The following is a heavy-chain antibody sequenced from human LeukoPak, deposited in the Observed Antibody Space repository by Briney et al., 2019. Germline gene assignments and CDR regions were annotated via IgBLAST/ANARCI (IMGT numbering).Heavy chain of an antibody. CDR2: ISYDGSNK. D-gene: IGHD4-11*01. J-gene: IGHJ4*02. CDR3: AKDPLTTVTNFYFDY. CDR1: GFTFSSYG. Sequence: GGSLRLSCAASGFTFSSYGMHWVRQAPGKGLEWVAVISYDGSNKYYADSVKGRFTISRDNSKNTLYLQMNGLRAEDTAVYYCAKDPLTTVTNFYFDYWGQGTLVTVSS. V-gene: IGHV3-30*18.